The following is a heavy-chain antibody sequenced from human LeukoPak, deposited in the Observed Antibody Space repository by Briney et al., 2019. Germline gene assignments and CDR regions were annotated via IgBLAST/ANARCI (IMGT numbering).Heavy chain of an antibody. CDR2: IIPIFGTA. CDR3: ARQAFIVVVPAAGVYNWFDP. J-gene: IGHJ5*02. D-gene: IGHD2-2*01. Sequence: EASVKASCKASGGTFSSYAISWVRQAPGQGLEWMGGIIPIFGTANYAQKFQGRVTITADKSTSTAYMELSSLRSDDTAVYYCARQAFIVVVPAAGVYNWFDPWGQGTLVTVSS. CDR1: GGTFSSYA. V-gene: IGHV1-69*06.